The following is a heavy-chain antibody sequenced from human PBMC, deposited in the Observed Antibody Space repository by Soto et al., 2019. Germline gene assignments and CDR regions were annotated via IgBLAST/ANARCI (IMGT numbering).Heavy chain of an antibody. CDR2: IYHSGST. J-gene: IGHJ6*02. CDR1: GGSISSSNW. D-gene: IGHD2-2*01. Sequence: SETLSLTCAVSGGSISSSNWWIWVRQPPGKGLEWIWEIYHSGSTNYNPSLKSRVTISVDKSKNQFSLKLSSVTAADTAVYYCARDRSSVPAAIYYYYGMDVWGQGTTV. V-gene: IGHV4-4*02. CDR3: ARDRSSVPAAIYYYYGMDV.